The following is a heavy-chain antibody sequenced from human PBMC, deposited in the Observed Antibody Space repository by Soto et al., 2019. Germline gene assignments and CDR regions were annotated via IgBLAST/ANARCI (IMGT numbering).Heavy chain of an antibody. D-gene: IGHD2-2*01. CDR3: ARYPARGIVPIDAFDI. CDR2: ISGSGGST. Sequence: GGSLRLSCAASGFTFSIYAMSWVRQAPGKGLDWVSAISGSGGSTYYADSVKGRFTISRDNSKNTLYLQMNSLRAEDTAVYYCARYPARGIVPIDAFDIWGQGTMVTVSS. J-gene: IGHJ3*02. CDR1: GFTFSIYA. V-gene: IGHV3-23*01.